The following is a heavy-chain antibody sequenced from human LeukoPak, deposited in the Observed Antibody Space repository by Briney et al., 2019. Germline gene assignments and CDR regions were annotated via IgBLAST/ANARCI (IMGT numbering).Heavy chain of an antibody. D-gene: IGHD1-1*01. CDR3: ARRTDY. CDR2: IYTSGST. V-gene: IGHV4-4*09. Sequence: SETLCLTCTVSGGSISSYYWSWIRQPPGKGLEWIGYIYTSGSTNYNPSLKSRVTISVDTSKNQFSLKLSSVTAADTAVYYCARRTDYWGQGTLVTVSS. J-gene: IGHJ4*02. CDR1: GGSISSYY.